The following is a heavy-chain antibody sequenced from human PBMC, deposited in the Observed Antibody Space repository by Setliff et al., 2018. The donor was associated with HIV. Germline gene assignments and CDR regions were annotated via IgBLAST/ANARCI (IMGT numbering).Heavy chain of an antibody. Sequence: AASVKVSCKASGYTFTKFDINWVRQATGQGLEWMGWTNPNSGNTDFAQKFQGRVTMTRNTSISTAYMELRSLRSEDTAVYFCARATRTGWYSLFEYWGQGTLVTVSS. J-gene: IGHJ4*02. CDR3: ARATRTGWYSLFEY. CDR1: GYTFTKFD. CDR2: TNPNSGNT. V-gene: IGHV1-8*01. D-gene: IGHD6-19*01.